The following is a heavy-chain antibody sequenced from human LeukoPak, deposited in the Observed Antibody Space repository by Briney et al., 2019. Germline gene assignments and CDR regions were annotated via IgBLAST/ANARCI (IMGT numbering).Heavy chain of an antibody. J-gene: IGHJ4*02. CDR2: IYYSGST. CDR1: GGSISSSSYY. CDR3: ASHYYDSSGYYPFDY. Sequence: SETLSLTCTVSGGSISSSSYYWGWIRQPPGKGLEWIGSIYYSGSTYYNPSLKSQVTISVDTSKNQFSLKLSSVTAADTAVYYCASHYYDSSGYYPFDYWGQGTLVTVSS. V-gene: IGHV4-39*01. D-gene: IGHD3-22*01.